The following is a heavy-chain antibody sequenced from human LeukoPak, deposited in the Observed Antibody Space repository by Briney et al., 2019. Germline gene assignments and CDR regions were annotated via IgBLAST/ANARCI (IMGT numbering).Heavy chain of an antibody. D-gene: IGHD5-24*01. V-gene: IGHV1-69*05. CDR1: GGTFSSYG. CDR2: IIPIFRTT. Sequence: VASVRVSCKPSGGTFSSYGVSWVRQAPGQGLEWMGGIIPIFRTTNYAQSFRGRLTITTAESTSTVYMELTSLRSDDTAVYYCARSQRAGYNVYYFDSWGQGTLVTVSS. CDR3: ARSQRAGYNVYYFDS. J-gene: IGHJ4*02.